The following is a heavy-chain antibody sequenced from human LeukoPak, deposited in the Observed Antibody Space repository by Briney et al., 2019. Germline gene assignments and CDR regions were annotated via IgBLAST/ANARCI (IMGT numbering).Heavy chain of an antibody. V-gene: IGHV4-39*01. J-gene: IGHJ4*02. CDR3: ARRGPVASSYYFDY. Sequence: SETLSLTCTVSGGSISSSSYYWGWIRQPPGKGLEWIGSIYYSGDTYYNPSLKSRVTISVDTSKNQFSLKLNSVTAADTAVYYCARRGPVASSYYFDYWGQGTLVTVSS. D-gene: IGHD2-2*01. CDR1: GGSISSSSYY. CDR2: IYYSGDT.